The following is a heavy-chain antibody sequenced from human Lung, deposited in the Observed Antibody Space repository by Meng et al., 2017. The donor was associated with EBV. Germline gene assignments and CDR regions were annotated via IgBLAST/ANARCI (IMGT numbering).Heavy chain of an antibody. Sequence: LFLSGSEVKKPGSSVKVYCKVSGGPFSSYAISWVRQAPGQGLEWMGGIIPIFGTANYAQKFQGRVTITADESTSTAYMELSSLRSEDTAVYYCARDRDLNWFDPWGQGTLVTVSS. V-gene: IGHV1-69*01. CDR1: GGPFSSYA. J-gene: IGHJ5*02. CDR3: ARDRDLNWFDP. CDR2: IIPIFGTA.